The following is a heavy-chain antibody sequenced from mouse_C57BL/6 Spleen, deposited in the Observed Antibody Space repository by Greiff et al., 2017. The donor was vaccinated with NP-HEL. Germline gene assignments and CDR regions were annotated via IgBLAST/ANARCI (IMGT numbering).Heavy chain of an antibody. CDR3: ARPHLRRDWYFDV. CDR2: IYPGDGDT. J-gene: IGHJ1*03. V-gene: IGHV1-82*01. CDR1: GYAFSSSW. Sequence: VQGVESGPELVKPGASVKISCKASGYAFSSSWMNWVKQRPGKGLEWIGRIYPGDGDTNYNGKFKGKATLTADKSSSTAYMQLSSLTSEDSAVYFCARPHLRRDWYFDVWGTGTTVTVSS. D-gene: IGHD2-12*01.